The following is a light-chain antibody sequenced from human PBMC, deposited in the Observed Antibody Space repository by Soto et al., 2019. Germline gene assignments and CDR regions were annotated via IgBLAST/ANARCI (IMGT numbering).Light chain of an antibody. CDR2: SAS. J-gene: IGKJ1*01. V-gene: IGKV1-6*01. CDR1: QGIRSG. Sequence: AIQMTQSPSSVSASVGDRVTITCRASQGIRSGLGWYQQKPGKAPKLLIYSASSLPSGVPSRFSGSGSGTDFILTISGLXXEXXXXXYCLQDFTSPRTFGQGTKVXVK. CDR3: LQDFTSPRT.